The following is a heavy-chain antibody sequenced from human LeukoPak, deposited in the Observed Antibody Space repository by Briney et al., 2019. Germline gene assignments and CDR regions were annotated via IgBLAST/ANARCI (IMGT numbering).Heavy chain of an antibody. Sequence: GGSLRLSCAASGFTFSSYAMSWVRQAPGKGLEWVSAISGSGGSTYYADSVKGRFTISRDNSKNTLYLQMRSLRADDTAVYYCASSIRGYYYYGMDVWGQGTTVTVSS. V-gene: IGHV3-23*01. J-gene: IGHJ6*02. CDR1: GFTFSSYA. D-gene: IGHD3-3*02. CDR3: ASSIRGYYYYGMDV. CDR2: ISGSGGST.